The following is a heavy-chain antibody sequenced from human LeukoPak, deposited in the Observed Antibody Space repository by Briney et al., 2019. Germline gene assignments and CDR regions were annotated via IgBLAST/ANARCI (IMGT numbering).Heavy chain of an antibody. CDR1: GFTISSYA. CDR2: VRGSGDYT. CDR3: AKEPATRWLATFDY. Sequence: PGGSLRLSCAASGFTISSYAMSWVRQAPGKGLEWVSTVRGSGDYTYYADSVKGRFTISRDNAHNTLYLHMNSLRAEDTAVYYCAKEPATRWLATFDYWGQGTLVTVSS. D-gene: IGHD6-19*01. V-gene: IGHV3-23*01. J-gene: IGHJ4*02.